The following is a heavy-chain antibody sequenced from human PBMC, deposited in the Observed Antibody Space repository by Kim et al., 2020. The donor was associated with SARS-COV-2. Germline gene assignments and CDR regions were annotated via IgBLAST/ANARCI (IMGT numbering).Heavy chain of an antibody. Sequence: GRGRLTIYKNTAKNALYLRMNSLRAEDTAVYYCARPLWVGETASGLFDYWGQGTLVTVSS. CDR3: ARPLWVGETASGLFDY. J-gene: IGHJ4*02. D-gene: IGHD3-10*01. V-gene: IGHV3-11*04.